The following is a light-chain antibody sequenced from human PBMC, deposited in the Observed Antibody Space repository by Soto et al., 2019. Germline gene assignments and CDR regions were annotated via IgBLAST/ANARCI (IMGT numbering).Light chain of an antibody. V-gene: IGKV1-9*01. CDR3: QQLKSYPLT. Sequence: IQLTQSPSSLSASVGDRVTITCRASQGISSYLAWYQQKPGKAPKVLISAASTLQSGVPSRFSGSGYGTDFTLTISSLQPEDFATYYCQQLKSYPLTFGGRTKMEIK. J-gene: IGKJ4*01. CDR1: QGISSY. CDR2: AAS.